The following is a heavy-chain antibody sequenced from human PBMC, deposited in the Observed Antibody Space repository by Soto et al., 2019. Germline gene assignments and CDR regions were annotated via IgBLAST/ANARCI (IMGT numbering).Heavy chain of an antibody. CDR1: GAARSSGAYF. V-gene: IGHV4-61*03. J-gene: IGHJ5*02. D-gene: IGHD5-18*01. CDR3: ARGAGFRYASSWFDI. Sequence: TLSLTCTVCGAARSSGAYFYTFIRHSPWTGLEFFVHIYYPGSTNYNPSLNNRVTISVDTSKKHFSLQLTSVTAADTAVYYCARGAGFRYASSWFDIWGEGILLTV. CDR2: IYYPGST.